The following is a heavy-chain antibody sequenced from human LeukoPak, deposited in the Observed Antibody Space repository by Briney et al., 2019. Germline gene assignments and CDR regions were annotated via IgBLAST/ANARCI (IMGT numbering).Heavy chain of an antibody. CDR2: IYPADSNS. Sequence: GESLRISCKGSGYIFTNYWFGWVRQMPGKGLEWMGIIYPADSNSRYSPSFRGQVTISADKSTSTAYLQWSGLKASDTAMYYCARHNASGNFFDFWGQGTLVTVSS. CDR1: GYIFTNYW. D-gene: IGHD3-10*01. CDR3: ARHNASGNFFDF. V-gene: IGHV5-51*01. J-gene: IGHJ4*02.